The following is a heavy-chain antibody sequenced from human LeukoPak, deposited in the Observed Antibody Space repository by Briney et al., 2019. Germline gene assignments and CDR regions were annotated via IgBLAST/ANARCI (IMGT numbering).Heavy chain of an antibody. D-gene: IGHD3-9*01. CDR3: ASGLRYFDWLLYGGFDP. V-gene: IGHV4-30-4*01. Sequence: PSETLSLTCTVSGGSISSGDYYWSWIRQPPGKGLEWIGYIYYSGSTYYNPSLKSRVTISVDTSKNQFSLKLSSVTAPDTAVYYCASGLRYFDWLLYGGFDPWGQGTLVTVSS. CDR1: GGSISSGDYY. J-gene: IGHJ5*02. CDR2: IYYSGST.